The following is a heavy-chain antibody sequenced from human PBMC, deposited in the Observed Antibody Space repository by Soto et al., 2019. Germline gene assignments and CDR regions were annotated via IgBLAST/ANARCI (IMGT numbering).Heavy chain of an antibody. J-gene: IGHJ4*02. CDR2: IRDRAYNYAT. D-gene: IGHD3-10*01. CDR3: TRLISAAQDY. Sequence: EVLLVESGGGVVQPGGSLKLSCAASGYVFKDSSIHWVRQASRKGLEWVGRIRDRAYNYATAYTASVKGRFTISRDDSNNTAYLQMTSLKTEDTAIYYCTRLISAAQDYWGQGTLVTVSS. V-gene: IGHV3-73*01. CDR1: GYVFKDSS.